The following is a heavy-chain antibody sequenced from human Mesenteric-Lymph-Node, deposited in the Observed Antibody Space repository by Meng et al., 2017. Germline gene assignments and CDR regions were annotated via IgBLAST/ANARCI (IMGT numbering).Heavy chain of an antibody. J-gene: IGHJ4*02. CDR2: ISSSSSYI. CDR1: GSTFSSYS. CDR3: ARDLDYGGNSDY. V-gene: IGHV3-21*01. Sequence: GESLKISCAASGSTFSSYSMNWVRQAPGKGLEWVSSISSSSSYIYYADSVKGRFTISRDNAKNSLYLQMNSLRAEDTAVYYCARDLDYGGNSDYWGQETLVTVSS. D-gene: IGHD4-23*01.